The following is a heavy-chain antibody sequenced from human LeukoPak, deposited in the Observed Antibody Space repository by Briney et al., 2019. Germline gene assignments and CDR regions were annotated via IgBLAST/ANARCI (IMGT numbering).Heavy chain of an antibody. CDR1: GGSISSSSYY. V-gene: IGHV4-39*07. CDR3: ARCVPAARGLFYFDY. D-gene: IGHD2-2*01. J-gene: IGHJ4*02. Sequence: PSETLSLTCTVSGGSISSSSYYWGWIRQPPGKGLEWIGSIYYSGSTYYNPSLKSRVTISVDTSKNQFSLKLSSVTAADTAVYYCARCVPAARGLFYFDYWGQGTLVTVSS. CDR2: IYYSGST.